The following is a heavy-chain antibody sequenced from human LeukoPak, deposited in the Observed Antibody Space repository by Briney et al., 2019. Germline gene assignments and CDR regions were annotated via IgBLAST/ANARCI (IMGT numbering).Heavy chain of an antibody. CDR1: GFTFSSYW. V-gene: IGHV3-66*01. CDR3: ASRFYYDSSGYQDAFDI. J-gene: IGHJ3*02. D-gene: IGHD3-22*01. CDR2: IYSAGST. Sequence: GGSLRLSCAASGFTFSSYWMSWVRQAPGKGLEWVSVIYSAGSTYYADSVKGRFTISRDNSKNTLYLQMNSLRAEDTAVYYCASRFYYDSSGYQDAFDIWGQGTMVTVSS.